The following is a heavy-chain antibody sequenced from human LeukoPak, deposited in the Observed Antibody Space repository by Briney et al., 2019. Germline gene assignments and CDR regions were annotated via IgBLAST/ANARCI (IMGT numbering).Heavy chain of an antibody. D-gene: IGHD1-14*01. Sequence: GGSLRLSCAASGFTVITNDMTWVRQAPGKGLEWVSVYSDGNTKYADSVQGRFTISRDNSKNTLYLEMNSLSPDDTAVYYCARGVEPLAANALAYWGQGTLVTVSS. V-gene: IGHV3-53*01. CDR1: GFTVITND. CDR2: YSDGNT. CDR3: ARGVEPLAANALAY. J-gene: IGHJ4*02.